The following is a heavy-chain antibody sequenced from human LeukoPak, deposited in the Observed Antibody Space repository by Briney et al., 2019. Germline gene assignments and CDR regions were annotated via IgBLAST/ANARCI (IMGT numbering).Heavy chain of an antibody. CDR2: IRSKANSYAT. D-gene: IGHD3-3*01. V-gene: IGHV3-73*01. Sequence: GGSPRPSCAASGFTFSGSAMHWVRQASGKGLEWVGRIRSKANSYATAYAASVKGRFTISRDDSKNTAYLQMNSLKTEDTAVYYCTRRFLEWNFDYWGQGTLVTVSS. CDR1: GFTFSGSA. J-gene: IGHJ4*02. CDR3: TRRFLEWNFDY.